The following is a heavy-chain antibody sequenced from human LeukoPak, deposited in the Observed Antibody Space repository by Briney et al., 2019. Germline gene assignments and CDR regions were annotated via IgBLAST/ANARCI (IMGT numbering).Heavy chain of an antibody. V-gene: IGHV3-48*04. CDR1: GFIFSDHW. D-gene: IGHD3-10*02. CDR3: AELGITMIGGV. J-gene: IGHJ6*04. CDR2: ISSSGSTI. Sequence: GGSLRLSCAASGFIFSDHWMTWVRQAPGKGLEWVSYISSSGSTIYYADSVKGRFTISRDNAKNSLYLQMNSLRAEDTAVYYCAELGITMIGGVWGKGTTVTISS.